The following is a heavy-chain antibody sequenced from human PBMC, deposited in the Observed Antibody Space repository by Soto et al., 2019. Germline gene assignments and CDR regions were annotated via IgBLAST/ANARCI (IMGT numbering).Heavy chain of an antibody. CDR2: ISGSGGST. CDR3: AKDRAEDIVLMVYAIWVDAFDI. CDR1: GFTFSSYA. D-gene: IGHD2-8*01. Sequence: GGSLRLSCAASGFTFSSYAMSWVRQAPGKGLEWVSAISGSGGSTYYADSVKGRFTISRDNSKNTLYLQMNSLRAEDTAVYYCAKDRAEDIVLMVYAIWVDAFDIWGQGTMVTVSS. V-gene: IGHV3-23*01. J-gene: IGHJ3*02.